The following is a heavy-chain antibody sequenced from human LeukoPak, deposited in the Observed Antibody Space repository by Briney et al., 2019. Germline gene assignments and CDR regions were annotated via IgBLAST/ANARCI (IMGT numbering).Heavy chain of an antibody. CDR1: GGSISSGGYY. D-gene: IGHD2-2*01. CDR3: AREESARYCSSTSCFSYGMDV. J-gene: IGHJ6*04. CDR2: IYYSGST. Sequence: SETLSLTCTVSGGSISSGGYYWSWIRQHPGKGLEWIGYIYYSGSTYYNPSLKSRVTISVDTSKNQFSLKLSSATAADTAVYYCAREESARYCSSTSCFSYGMDVWGKGTTVTVSS. V-gene: IGHV4-31*03.